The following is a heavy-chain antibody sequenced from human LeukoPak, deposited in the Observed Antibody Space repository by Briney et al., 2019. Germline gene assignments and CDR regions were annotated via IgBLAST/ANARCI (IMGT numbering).Heavy chain of an antibody. CDR2: ISAYNGNT. D-gene: IGHD2-2*02. CDR3: ARPPRYCSSTSCYTGPYFDGMDV. Sequence: ASVKVSCKASGYTFTSYGISWVRQAPGQGLEWMGWISAYNGNTNYAQKLQGRVTMTTDTSTSTAYMELRSLRSDDTAVYYCARPPRYCSSTSCYTGPYFDGMDVWGQGTTVTVSS. J-gene: IGHJ6*02. V-gene: IGHV1-18*01. CDR1: GYTFTSYG.